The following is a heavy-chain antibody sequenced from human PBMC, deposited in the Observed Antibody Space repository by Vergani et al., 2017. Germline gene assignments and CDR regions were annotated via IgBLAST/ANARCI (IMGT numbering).Heavy chain of an antibody. J-gene: IGHJ3*02. V-gene: IGHV4-34*01. CDR1: GGSFSGYY. Sequence: QVQLQQWGAGLLKPSETLSLTCAVYGGSFSGYYWSWIRQPPGKGLEWIGEINHSGSTNYNPSLKSRVTISVDTSKNQFALKLSSVTAADPAVYYCARDRVLLWFGELLRTDAFDIGGQGTMVTVSS. CDR3: ARDRVLLWFGELLRTDAFDI. CDR2: INHSGST. D-gene: IGHD3-10*01.